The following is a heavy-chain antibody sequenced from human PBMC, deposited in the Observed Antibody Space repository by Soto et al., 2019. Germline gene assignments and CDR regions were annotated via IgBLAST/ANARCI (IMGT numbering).Heavy chain of an antibody. V-gene: IGHV4-39*01. CDR2: IYYRGVT. CDR3: ARHEASGNSYRQGWFDP. CDR1: GGSISSSRDY. J-gene: IGHJ5*02. Sequence: PSETLSLTCSVSGGSISSSRDYWGWIRQPPGKGLEWIGIIYYRGVTYYNPSLKSRVSISVDTSKFYLKLGSVTAADTAVYYCARHEASGNSYRQGWFDPWGQGTLVTVSS. D-gene: IGHD5-18*01.